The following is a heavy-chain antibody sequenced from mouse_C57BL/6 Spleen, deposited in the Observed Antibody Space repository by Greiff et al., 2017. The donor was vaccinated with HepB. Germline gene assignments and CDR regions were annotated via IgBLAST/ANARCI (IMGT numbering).Heavy chain of an antibody. Sequence: VQLQQSGPELVKPGASVKISCKASGYSFTGYYMNWVKQSPEKSLEWIGEINPSTGGTTYNQKFKAKATLTVDKSSSTAYMQLKSLTSEDSAVYYCARRDHHYYGSTDYWGQGTTLTVSS. CDR1: GYSFTGYY. CDR3: ARRDHHYYGSTDY. D-gene: IGHD1-1*01. V-gene: IGHV1-42*01. CDR2: INPSTGGT. J-gene: IGHJ2*01.